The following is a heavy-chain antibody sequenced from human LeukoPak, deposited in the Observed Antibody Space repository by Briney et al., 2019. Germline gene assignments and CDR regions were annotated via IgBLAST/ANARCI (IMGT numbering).Heavy chain of an antibody. D-gene: IGHD3-10*01. CDR3: ARDRATMVRGVIITLHNWFDP. CDR2: ISSSSSYI. V-gene: IGHV3-21*01. J-gene: IGHJ5*02. CDR1: GFTFSSYS. Sequence: GGSLRLSCAASGFTFSSYSMNWVRQAPGKGLEWVSSISSSSSYIYYADSVKGRFTISRDNAKNSLYLQMNSLRAEDTAVYYCARDRATMVRGVIITLHNWFDPWGQGTLVTVPS.